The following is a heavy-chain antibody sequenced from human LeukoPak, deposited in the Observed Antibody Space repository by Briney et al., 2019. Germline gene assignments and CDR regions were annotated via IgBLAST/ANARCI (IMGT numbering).Heavy chain of an antibody. V-gene: IGHV4-39*01. CDR1: GGSISSSSYF. J-gene: IGHJ4*02. Sequence: PSETLSLTCTVSGGSISSSSYFWGWIRQPPGKGLEWIGTLYFGGSTYYNPSLKSRVTISVDTSKNQFSLKLSSVTAADTAVYYCARGRGVATMRIDYWGQGTLVTVSS. D-gene: IGHD5-12*01. CDR2: LYFGGST. CDR3: ARGRGVATMRIDY.